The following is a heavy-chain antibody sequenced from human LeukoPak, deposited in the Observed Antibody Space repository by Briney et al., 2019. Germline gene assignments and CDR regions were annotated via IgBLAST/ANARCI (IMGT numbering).Heavy chain of an antibody. J-gene: IGHJ4*02. CDR2: INSDGSST. Sequence: PGGSLRLSCAASGFTFSSYGMHWVRQAPGKGLVWVSRINSDGSSTSYADSVKGRFTISRDNAKNTLYLQMNSLRAEDTAMYYCARDLGYSSGVDYWGQGTLVTVSS. CDR1: GFTFSSYG. CDR3: ARDLGYSSGVDY. V-gene: IGHV3-74*01. D-gene: IGHD6-19*01.